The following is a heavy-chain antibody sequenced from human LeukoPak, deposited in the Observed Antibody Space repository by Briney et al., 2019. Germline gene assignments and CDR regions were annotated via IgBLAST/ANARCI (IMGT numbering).Heavy chain of an antibody. CDR3: ATSSGWYFDY. CDR1: GFTFSSYG. D-gene: IGHD6-19*01. Sequence: PGGSLRLSCAASGFTFSSYGMHWVRQAPGKGLEWVAVIWYDGSNKYYADSVKGRFTISRDNPKNTLYLQMNSLRAEDTAVYYCATSSGWYFDYWGQGTLVTVSS. V-gene: IGHV3-33*01. CDR2: IWYDGSNK. J-gene: IGHJ4*02.